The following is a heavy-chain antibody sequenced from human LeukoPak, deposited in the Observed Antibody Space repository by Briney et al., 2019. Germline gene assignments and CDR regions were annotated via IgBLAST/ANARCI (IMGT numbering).Heavy chain of an antibody. CDR3: AKFGHGYHFDS. CDR2: ISSSSSTI. J-gene: IGHJ4*02. CDR1: GFTFSSRDW. D-gene: IGHD3-16*01. Sequence: HPGGSLRLSCVASGFTFSSRDWMTWVRQAPGKGLEWVSYISSSSSTIYYADSVKGRFTISRDNSKNTLYLQMNSLRPEDTAVYYCAKFGHGYHFDSWGQGTLVTVSS. V-gene: IGHV3-48*01.